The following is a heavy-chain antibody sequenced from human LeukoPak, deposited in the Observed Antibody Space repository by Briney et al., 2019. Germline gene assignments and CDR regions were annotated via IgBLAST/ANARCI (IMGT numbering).Heavy chain of an antibody. J-gene: IGHJ6*03. CDR1: GGSLSIYY. D-gene: IGHD3-10*01. Sequence: SETPSLTRTVSGGSLSIYYWDWNPQPAREGLEWIWRIFTSGITNYDPSLKSRVTMSVDTSKDQFSLNLSSVTAADTAVYYCARESSGNYYNPLGYMDVWGKGTTVTVSS. CDR2: IFTSGIT. V-gene: IGHV4-4*07. CDR3: ARESSGNYYNPLGYMDV.